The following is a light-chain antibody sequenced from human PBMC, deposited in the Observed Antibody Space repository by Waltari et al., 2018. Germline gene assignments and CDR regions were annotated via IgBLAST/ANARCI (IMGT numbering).Light chain of an antibody. CDR1: SRDVGKYNV. CDR3: CSYAGGGTPRLL. CDR2: EVT. V-gene: IGLV2-23*02. J-gene: IGLJ2*01. Sequence: QSALTPPASVSGSPGQSITISCAGTSRDVGKYNVVSWYQQHPGKVPKLIIYEVTQRPSGGSDRFCGSKSGNTASLTISGLQPEDAANYYWCSYAGGGTPRLLFGGVTEVTVL.